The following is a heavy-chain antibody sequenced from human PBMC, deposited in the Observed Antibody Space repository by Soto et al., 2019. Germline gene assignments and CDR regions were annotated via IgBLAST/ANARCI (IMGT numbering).Heavy chain of an antibody. V-gene: IGHV3-48*03. J-gene: IGHJ4*02. D-gene: IGHD6-13*01. CDR2: ISSSGSTI. Sequence: EVQLVESGGGLVQPGGSLRRSCVASEFTFSSFEMNWVRQVPGKGLEWVSYISSSGSTIYYTDSVKGRFTIARENGKKPLYLQMDSLRVEDTAVYYGVRLGGAAAGPGYYWGQGTQVTVSS. CDR1: EFTFSSFE. CDR3: VRLGGAAAGPGYY.